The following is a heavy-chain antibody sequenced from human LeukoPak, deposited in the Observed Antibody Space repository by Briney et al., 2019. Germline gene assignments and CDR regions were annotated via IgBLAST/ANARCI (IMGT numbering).Heavy chain of an antibody. J-gene: IGHJ4*02. D-gene: IGHD2-21*02. Sequence: GGPLRLSCAASEFTFSNYGMHWVRQAPGKGLEWVTFVRSDGNDKYYADSVEGRFTISRDNSKNTLYLQMTSLRVEDTAIYYCATAGLDYWGQGSLVTVSS. CDR1: EFTFSNYG. V-gene: IGHV3-30*02. CDR3: ATAGLDY. CDR2: VRSDGNDK.